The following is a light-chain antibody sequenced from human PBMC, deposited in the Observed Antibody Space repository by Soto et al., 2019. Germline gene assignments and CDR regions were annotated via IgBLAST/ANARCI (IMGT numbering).Light chain of an antibody. Sequence: QSVLTQPPSVSGAPGQRVTISCTGSSSNIGAGYDVHWYQQLPGTAPKLLIYGNSNRPSGVPDRFSGSKSGTSASLAITGLQAEDEADYYCQSYDSSLSGSHVVFGGGTKLIVL. J-gene: IGLJ2*01. CDR3: QSYDSSLSGSHVV. CDR2: GNS. CDR1: SSNIGAGYD. V-gene: IGLV1-40*01.